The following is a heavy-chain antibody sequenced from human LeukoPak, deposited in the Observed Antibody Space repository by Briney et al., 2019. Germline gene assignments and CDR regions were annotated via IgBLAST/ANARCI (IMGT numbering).Heavy chain of an antibody. D-gene: IGHD3-3*01. J-gene: IGHJ4*02. V-gene: IGHV1-8*03. CDR3: ARSDDFWSGYYEGGFDY. CDR1: GYTFTSYD. CDR2: MNPNRGNT. Sequence: GASVKVSCKASGYTFTSYDINWVRQATGQGLEWMGWMNPNRGNTGYAQKFQGRVTITRNTSMSTASMELSSLRSEDRAVYYCARSDDFWSGYYEGGFDYWGQGTLVTVSS.